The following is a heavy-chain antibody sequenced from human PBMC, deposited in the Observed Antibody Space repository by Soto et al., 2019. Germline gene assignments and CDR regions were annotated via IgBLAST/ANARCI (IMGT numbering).Heavy chain of an antibody. V-gene: IGHV4-34*01. D-gene: IGHD6-19*01. CDR1: GGSFSGYY. CDR2: INHSGST. Sequence: SETLSLTCAVYGGSFSGYYRSWIRQPPGKGLEWIGEINHSGSTNYNPSLKSRVTISVDTSKNQFSLKLSSVTAADTAVYYCARDRGLVLKGNWFDPWGQGTLVTVSS. CDR3: ARDRGLVLKGNWFDP. J-gene: IGHJ5*02.